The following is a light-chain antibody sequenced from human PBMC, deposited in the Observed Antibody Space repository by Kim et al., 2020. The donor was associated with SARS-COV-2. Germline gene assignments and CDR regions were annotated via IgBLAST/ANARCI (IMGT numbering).Light chain of an antibody. Sequence: ASVGDRVTITCRASQSISTYLNWYQQKPGKGPNLLIYAASSLQTGVPSRFRGSGAGTDFTLTISSLQPEDFATYYCQQSYSNPPTFGQGTKVDIK. CDR2: AAS. V-gene: IGKV1-39*01. J-gene: IGKJ1*01. CDR3: QQSYSNPPT. CDR1: QSISTY.